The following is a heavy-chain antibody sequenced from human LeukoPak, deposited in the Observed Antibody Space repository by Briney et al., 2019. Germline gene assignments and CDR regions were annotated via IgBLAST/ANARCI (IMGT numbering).Heavy chain of an antibody. Sequence: GRSLRLSCAASGFTFDDYAMHWVRQAPGKGLEWVASISWNSGYIGYAGSVKGRFTISRDNAKNSLYLQMNSLRAEDTAVYYCARDISAYLAAFDYWGQGTLVTVSP. CDR3: ARDISAYLAAFDY. CDR1: GFTFDDYA. V-gene: IGHV3-9*01. CDR2: ISWNSGYI. D-gene: IGHD2-15*01. J-gene: IGHJ4*02.